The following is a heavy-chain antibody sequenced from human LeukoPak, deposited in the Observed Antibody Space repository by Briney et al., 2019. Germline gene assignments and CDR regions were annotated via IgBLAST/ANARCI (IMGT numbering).Heavy chain of an antibody. Sequence: GGSLRLSCAASGFTFSSHGMSWVRQAPGKGLEWVSTISGSGDNTYYADSVKGRFTISTDNANNSLYLQMNSLRAEDTAVYYCARSLRNAFDIWGQGTMATVSS. V-gene: IGHV3-23*01. D-gene: IGHD3-3*01. CDR1: GFTFSSHG. J-gene: IGHJ3*02. CDR2: ISGSGDNT. CDR3: ARSLRNAFDI.